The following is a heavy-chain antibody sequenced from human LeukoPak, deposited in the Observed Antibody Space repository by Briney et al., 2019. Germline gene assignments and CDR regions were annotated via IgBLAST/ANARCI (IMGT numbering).Heavy chain of an antibody. CDR2: ISSSGSTI. V-gene: IGHV3-48*03. D-gene: IGHD5-24*01. Sequence: GGSLRLSCAASGFTFTSYEMNWVRQAPGKGLEWISYISSSGSTIKYADSVRGRFTISRDNAKNSLYLQMNSLRAEDTALYYCARVKRVENDYWGQGTLVTVSS. J-gene: IGHJ4*02. CDR3: ARVKRVENDY. CDR1: GFTFTSYE.